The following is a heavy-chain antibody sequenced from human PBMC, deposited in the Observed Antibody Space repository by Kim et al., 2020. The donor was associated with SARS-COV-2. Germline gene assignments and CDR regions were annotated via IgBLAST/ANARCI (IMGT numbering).Heavy chain of an antibody. J-gene: IGHJ6*02. Sequence: GGSLRLSCAASGFTFSSYGMHWVRQAPGKGLEWVAVISYDGSNKYYADSVKGRFTISRDNSKNTLYLQMNSLRAEDTAVYYCAKVYSSSWPYYYYYYGMDVWGQGTTVTVSS. CDR2: ISYDGSNK. D-gene: IGHD6-13*01. V-gene: IGHV3-30*18. CDR1: GFTFSSYG. CDR3: AKVYSSSWPYYYYYYGMDV.